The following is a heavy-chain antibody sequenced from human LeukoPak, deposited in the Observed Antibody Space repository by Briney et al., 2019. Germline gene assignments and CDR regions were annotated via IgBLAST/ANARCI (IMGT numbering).Heavy chain of an antibody. V-gene: IGHV4-59*01. D-gene: IGHD5-12*01. Sequence: SETLSLTCAVYGGSFSGYYWSWIRQPPGKGLEWIGYIYYSGSTNYNPSLKSRVTISVDTSKNQFSLKLSSVTAADTAVYYCARGRYSGYGPYYYYYYYMDVWGKGTTVTVSS. CDR3: ARGRYSGYGPYYYYYYYMDV. J-gene: IGHJ6*03. CDR1: GGSFSGYY. CDR2: IYYSGST.